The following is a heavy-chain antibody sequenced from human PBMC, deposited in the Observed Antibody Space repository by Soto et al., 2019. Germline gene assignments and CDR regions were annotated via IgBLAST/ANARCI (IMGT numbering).Heavy chain of an antibody. D-gene: IGHD6-6*01. J-gene: IGHJ4*02. Sequence: PGGSLRLSCAACGFTFSSYAMHWVRQAPGKGLEWVAVISYDGSNKYYADSVKGRFTISRDNSKNTLYLQMNSLRAEDTAVYYCARGPAARHHYFDYWGQGTLVTVSS. CDR1: GFTFSSYA. V-gene: IGHV3-30-3*01. CDR2: ISYDGSNK. CDR3: ARGPAARHHYFDY.